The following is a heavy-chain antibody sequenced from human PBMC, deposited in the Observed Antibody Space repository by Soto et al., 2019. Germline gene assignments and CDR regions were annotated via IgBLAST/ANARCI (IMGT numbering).Heavy chain of an antibody. CDR3: AHRDTYSYDSSGYPLGAFDI. Sequence: QITLKESGPTLVKPTQTLTLTCTFSGFSLSTSGVGVGWIRQPPGKALEWLALIYWDDDKRYSPSLKSRLTISNDTSNNQVVLTMTNMDPVDTATYYCAHRDTYSYDSSGYPLGAFDIWGQGTMVTVSS. J-gene: IGHJ3*02. CDR1: GFSLSTSGVG. CDR2: IYWDDDK. D-gene: IGHD3-22*01. V-gene: IGHV2-5*02.